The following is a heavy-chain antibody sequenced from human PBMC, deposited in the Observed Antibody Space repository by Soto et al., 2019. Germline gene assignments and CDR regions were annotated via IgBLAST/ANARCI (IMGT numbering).Heavy chain of an antibody. CDR2: IWYDGSNK. Sequence: QVQLVESGGGVVQPGRSLRLSCAASGFTFSSYGMHWVRQAPGKGLEWVAVIWYDGSNKYYADSVKGRFTISRDNSKNTLYLQMNSLRAEDTAVYYGARDRRVVVAATDLDYWGQGTLVTVSS. V-gene: IGHV3-33*01. CDR1: GFTFSSYG. J-gene: IGHJ4*02. D-gene: IGHD2-15*01. CDR3: ARDRRVVVAATDLDY.